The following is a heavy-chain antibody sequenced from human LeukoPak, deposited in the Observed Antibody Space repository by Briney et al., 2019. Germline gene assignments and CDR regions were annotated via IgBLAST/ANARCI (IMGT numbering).Heavy chain of an antibody. Sequence: GGSLRLSCAASGFTFSSYSMNWVRQAPGKGLEWVSYISSSSSTIYYADSVKGRFTISRDNAKNSLYLQMNSLRAEDTAVYYCARLAVAGRFDPWGRGTLVTVSS. CDR1: GFTFSSYS. CDR3: ARLAVAGRFDP. V-gene: IGHV3-48*01. J-gene: IGHJ5*02. CDR2: ISSSSSTI. D-gene: IGHD6-19*01.